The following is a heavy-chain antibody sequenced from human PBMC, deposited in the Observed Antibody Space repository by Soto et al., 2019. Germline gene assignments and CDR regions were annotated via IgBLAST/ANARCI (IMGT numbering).Heavy chain of an antibody. J-gene: IGHJ4*02. CDR1: GFTFSSYA. CDR3: ARARYYDSSGYYYFDY. V-gene: IGHV3-30*04. CDR2: ISYDGSNK. Sequence: GGSLRLSCAASGFTFSSYAMHWVRQAPGKGLEWVAVISYDGSNKYYADSVKGRFTISRDNSKNTLYLQMNSLRAEDTAVYYCARARYYDSSGYYYFDYWGQGTLGTVSS. D-gene: IGHD3-22*01.